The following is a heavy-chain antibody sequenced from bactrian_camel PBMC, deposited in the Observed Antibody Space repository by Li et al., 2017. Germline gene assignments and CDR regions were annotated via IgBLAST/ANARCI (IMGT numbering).Heavy chain of an antibody. J-gene: IGHJ6*01. Sequence: QLVESGGGSVQSGGSLRLSCAASGYSVSQGYMAWFRQAPGKEREGVARIATGSGNTYYADSVKGRFTISQDNAKNILYLQMNSLKPEDTAMYYCAAALRWFPTCEFRYWGQGTQVTVS. CDR3: AAALRWFPTCEFRY. D-gene: IGHD2*01. CDR1: GYSVSQGY. V-gene: IGHV3S28*01. CDR2: IATGSGNT.